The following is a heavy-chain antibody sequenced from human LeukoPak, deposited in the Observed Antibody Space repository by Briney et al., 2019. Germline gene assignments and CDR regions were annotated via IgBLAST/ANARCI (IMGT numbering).Heavy chain of an antibody. J-gene: IGHJ6*03. Sequence: SVKVSCKASGGTFSSYAISWVRQAPGQGLEWMGGIIPIFGTANYAQKFQGRVTITTDESTSTAYMELSSLRSEDTAVYYCARVSGQHYDILTGPRRLPPLMDVWGKGTTVTVSS. D-gene: IGHD3-9*01. V-gene: IGHV1-69*05. CDR3: ARVSGQHYDILTGPRRLPPLMDV. CDR1: GGTFSSYA. CDR2: IIPIFGTA.